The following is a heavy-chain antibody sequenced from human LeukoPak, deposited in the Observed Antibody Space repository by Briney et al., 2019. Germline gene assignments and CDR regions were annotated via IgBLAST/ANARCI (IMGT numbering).Heavy chain of an antibody. CDR3: ARVAKYYYGSETYYFFEH. CDR1: GFTFTTYW. Sequence: PGGSLRLSCAASGFTFTTYWMSWVRQAPGKGLEWVANINRDGSEKYFVDSVKGRFTVSRDNAKNSLYLQMNSLRVEGTAVYYCARVAKYYYGSETYYFFEHWGQGTPVTASS. CDR2: INRDGSEK. D-gene: IGHD3-10*01. J-gene: IGHJ4*02. V-gene: IGHV3-7*01.